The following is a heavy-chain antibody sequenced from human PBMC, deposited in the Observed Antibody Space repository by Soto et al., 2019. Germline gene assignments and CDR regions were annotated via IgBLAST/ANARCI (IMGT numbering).Heavy chain of an antibody. CDR2: IFYSGSS. V-gene: IGHV4-39*07. J-gene: IGHJ6*02. CDR1: GGSISSGTSY. Sequence: SETLSLTCTVSGGSISSGTSYWSWIRQRPGKGLEWIGEIFYSGSSYYTPSLRSRVTISVDTSKNQFSLKLSSVTAADTAVYYCARSLGRGYYYYGMDVWGQGTTVTVSS. D-gene: IGHD3-16*01. CDR3: ARSLGRGYYYYGMDV.